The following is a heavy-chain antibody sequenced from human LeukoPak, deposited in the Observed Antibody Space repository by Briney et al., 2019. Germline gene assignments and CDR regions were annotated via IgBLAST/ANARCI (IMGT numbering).Heavy chain of an antibody. J-gene: IGHJ4*02. CDR3: ARVQQYDKFDY. CDR2: ISWNGRNT. D-gene: IGHD3-22*01. V-gene: IGHV3-20*04. Sequence: GGSLRLSCAASGFTPDDYDLNWVRHAPGKGLEWVSGISWNGRNTAYAESLKGRFTISRDNAKNSLYLQMNSLRAEDTAFYYCARVQQYDKFDYWGQGTLVTASS. CDR1: GFTPDDYD.